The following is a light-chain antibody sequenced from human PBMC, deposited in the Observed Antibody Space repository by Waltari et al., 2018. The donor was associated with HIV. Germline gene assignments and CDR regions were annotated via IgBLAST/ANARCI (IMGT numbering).Light chain of an antibody. Sequence: DIQMPQSPSTLSASVGDRVTITCRASQSISNWLAWYQQKPGKAPKLLIYKASTLESGVPSRFSGSGSGTEFTLTISSLQPDDFATYYCQQYISYSPYTFGQGTKVEIK. CDR3: QQYISYSPYT. CDR2: KAS. CDR1: QSISNW. J-gene: IGKJ2*01. V-gene: IGKV1-5*03.